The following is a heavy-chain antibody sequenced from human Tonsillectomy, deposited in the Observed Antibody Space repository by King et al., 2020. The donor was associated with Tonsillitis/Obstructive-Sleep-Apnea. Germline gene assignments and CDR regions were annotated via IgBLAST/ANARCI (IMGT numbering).Heavy chain of an antibody. D-gene: IGHD6-19*01. CDR3: ARGVAGTDMFFDP. CDR1: GFPFNIYG. V-gene: IGHV3-13*04. Sequence: EVQLVESGGGLVQPGGSLRLSCAASGFPFNIYGMHWVRQVTGKGLEWVSGIGTADDTYYSDSVKGRFTISRENVKNSLYLQMNSLRAGDTAVYYCARGVAGTDMFFDPWGQGILVTVSS. J-gene: IGHJ5*02. CDR2: IGTADDT.